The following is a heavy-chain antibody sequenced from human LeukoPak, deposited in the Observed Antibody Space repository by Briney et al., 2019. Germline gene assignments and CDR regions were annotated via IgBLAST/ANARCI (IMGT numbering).Heavy chain of an antibody. CDR1: GYTFTTYA. V-gene: IGHV7-4-1*02. CDR2: INTNTGNQ. J-gene: IGHJ4*02. D-gene: IGHD6-19*01. Sequence: ASVKVSCKASGYTFTTYAMNWVRQAPGQGLEWMGWINTNTGNQTYAQGFTGRFVFSLDTSVSTAYLQISSLKAEDTAVYYCARGEQWLVPGLSDYWGQGTLVTVSS. CDR3: ARGEQWLVPGLSDY.